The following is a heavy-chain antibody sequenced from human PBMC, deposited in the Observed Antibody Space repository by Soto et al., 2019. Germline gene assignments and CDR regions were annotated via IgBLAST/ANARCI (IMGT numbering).Heavy chain of an antibody. V-gene: IGHV1-69*01. CDR1: GGTFSSYA. CDR2: IIPIFGTA. CDR3: ARYLRPPWLHYYGMDV. J-gene: IGHJ6*02. D-gene: IGHD5-18*01. Sequence: QVQLVQSGAEVKKPGSSVKVSCKASGGTFSSYAISWVRQAPGQGLEWMGGIIPIFGTAHYAQKFQGRVTMTADESTSTAYMELGSLRSENMAVYYSARYLRPPWLHYYGMDVWGQGTTVTVSS.